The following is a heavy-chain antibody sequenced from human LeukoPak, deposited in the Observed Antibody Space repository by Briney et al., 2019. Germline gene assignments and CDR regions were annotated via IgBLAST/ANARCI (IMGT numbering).Heavy chain of an antibody. CDR1: GGSISSYY. J-gene: IGHJ4*02. CDR2: IYYSGST. D-gene: IGHD3-16*01. CDR3: ARGLTFGGVTLDY. Sequence: SETLSLTCTVSGGSISSYYWSWIRQPPGKGLEWIGYIYYSGSTNYNPSPKSRVTISVDTSKNQFSLKLSSVTAADTAVYYCARGLTFGGVTLDYWGQGTLVTVSS. V-gene: IGHV4-59*01.